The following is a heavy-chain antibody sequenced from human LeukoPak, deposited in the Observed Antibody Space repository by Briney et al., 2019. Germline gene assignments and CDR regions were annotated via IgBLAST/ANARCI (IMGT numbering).Heavy chain of an antibody. D-gene: IGHD3-10*01. Sequence: TTSETLSLTCTVSGYSVSSGYFWGWIRQPPGKGLEWIGEINHSGSTNYNPSLKSRVTISVDTSKNQFSLKLSSVTAADTAVYYCARHQELLWFGERFMLGFDPWGQGTLVTVSS. CDR1: GYSVSSGYF. CDR3: ARHQELLWFGERFMLGFDP. V-gene: IGHV4-38-2*02. J-gene: IGHJ5*02. CDR2: INHSGST.